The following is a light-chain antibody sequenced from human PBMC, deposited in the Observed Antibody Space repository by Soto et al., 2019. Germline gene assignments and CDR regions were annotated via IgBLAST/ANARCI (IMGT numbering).Light chain of an antibody. CDR1: SSNIGAGYD. J-gene: IGLJ3*02. V-gene: IGLV1-40*01. CDR2: GNS. CDR3: CSYAGSHTPWV. Sequence: QSVLTQPPSVSGAPGQRVTISCTGSSSNIGAGYDVHWYQQLPGTAPKLLIYGNSNRPSGVPDRFSGSKSGTSASLAITGLQAEDEADYHCCSYAGSHTPWVFGGGTKVTVL.